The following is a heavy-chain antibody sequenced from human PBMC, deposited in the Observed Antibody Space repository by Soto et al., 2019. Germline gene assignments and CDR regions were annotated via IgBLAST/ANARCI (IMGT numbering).Heavy chain of an antibody. CDR2: IIPLFGTA. J-gene: IGHJ4*02. CDR1: GGTFSTYA. CDR3: ASPKGTYSSGYYYFDF. V-gene: IGHV1-69*01. D-gene: IGHD6-19*01. Sequence: QVQLEQSGAEVKQPGSSMRVSCKTSGGTFSTYAINWVRQAPGQGLEWMGAIIPLFGTADYSQKFQGRVTITADEYTSTAYMELSSLRSDDTAVYFCASPKGTYSSGYYYFDFWGQGTLVTVSS.